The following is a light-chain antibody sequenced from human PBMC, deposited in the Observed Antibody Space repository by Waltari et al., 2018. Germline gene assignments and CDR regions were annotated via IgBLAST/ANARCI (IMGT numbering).Light chain of an antibody. CDR1: QSLQNHIGENH. J-gene: IGKJ4*01. Sequence: DIVMTQSPRSLPVTPVEPASISCRSSQSLQNHIGENHLDGYRQKPGQSPQLLIYLGSNRASGVPDRFSGSGSGTDFTLKISRVEAEDVGVYYCMQVLQPPLTLGGGTNVEIK. CDR3: MQVLQPPLT. CDR2: LGS. V-gene: IGKV2-28*01.